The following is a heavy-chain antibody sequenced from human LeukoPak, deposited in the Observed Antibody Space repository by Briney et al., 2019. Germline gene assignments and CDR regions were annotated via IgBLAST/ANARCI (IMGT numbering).Heavy chain of an antibody. V-gene: IGHV1-18*01. CDR3: ARSGRGTYYYFDL. CDR2: ISGYNGNT. Sequence: ASVKVSCKASSYTFTRYGISWVRQAPGQGLEWMGWISGYNGNTNYAQKFLGRVSMTADTSTSTAYMELRSLTSDDTAVYYRARSGRGTYYYFDLWGLGTLVTVSS. J-gene: IGHJ4*02. D-gene: IGHD5-12*01. CDR1: SYTFTRYG.